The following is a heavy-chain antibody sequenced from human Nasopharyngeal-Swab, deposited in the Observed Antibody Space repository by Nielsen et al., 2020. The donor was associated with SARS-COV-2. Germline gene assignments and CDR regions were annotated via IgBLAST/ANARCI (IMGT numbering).Heavy chain of an antibody. CDR3: ARDPRGDGYSFFDY. CDR2: IYGGGTT. J-gene: IGHJ4*02. V-gene: IGHV3-53*01. Sequence: VRQAPGKGLEWVSVIYGGGTTEYADSVRGRFTISRDRSGNTLYLQMNSLRADDTAIHYCARDPRGDGYSFFDYWGQGTEVTVSS. D-gene: IGHD5-24*01.